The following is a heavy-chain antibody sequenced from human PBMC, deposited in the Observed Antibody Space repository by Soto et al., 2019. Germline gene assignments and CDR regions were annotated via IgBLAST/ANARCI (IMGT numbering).Heavy chain of an antibody. D-gene: IGHD3-22*01. J-gene: IGHJ4*02. Sequence: QLQLQESGPGLVKPSETLSLTCTVSGGSISSSSYYWGWIRQPPGKGLEWIGSIYYSGSTYYNPSLKRRVTTSVDTSKNQFSLKLSSVTAADTAVYYCARRGGYYYDSSGHIDYWGQGTLVTVSS. CDR1: GGSISSSSYY. CDR2: IYYSGST. V-gene: IGHV4-39*01. CDR3: ARRGGYYYDSSGHIDY.